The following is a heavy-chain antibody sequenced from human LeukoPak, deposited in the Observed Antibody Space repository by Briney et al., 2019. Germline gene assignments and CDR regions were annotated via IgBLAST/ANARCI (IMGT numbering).Heavy chain of an antibody. J-gene: IGHJ4*02. V-gene: IGHV1-69*04. CDR1: GGTFSSYA. CDR3: ARTNIDYYDSSGPLDY. Sequence: ASVKVSCKASGGTFSSYAISWVRQAPGQGLEWMGRIIPILGIANYAQKFQGRVTMTRDTSISTAYMELSRLRSDDTAVYYCARTNIDYYDSSGPLDYWAREPWSPSPQ. CDR2: IIPILGIA. D-gene: IGHD3-22*01.